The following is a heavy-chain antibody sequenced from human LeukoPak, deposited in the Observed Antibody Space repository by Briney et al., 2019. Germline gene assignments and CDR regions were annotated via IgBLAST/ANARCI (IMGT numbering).Heavy chain of an antibody. D-gene: IGHD1-26*01. J-gene: IGHJ4*02. CDR1: GGSISSYY. Sequence: PSETLSLTCTVSGGSISSYYWSWIRQPPGKGLEWIGYISSGGNTNYNPSLKSRVTISVDTSKSQFSLYLSSVTAADTAVYYCARHVSTGTYPLDYRGQGTLVTVSS. V-gene: IGHV4-59*08. CDR3: ARHVSTGTYPLDY. CDR2: ISSGGNT.